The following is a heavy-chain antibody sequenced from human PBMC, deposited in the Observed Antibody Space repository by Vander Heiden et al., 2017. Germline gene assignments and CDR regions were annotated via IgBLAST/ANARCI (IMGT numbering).Heavy chain of an antibody. CDR3: ARQMRSTMDSAFLF. D-gene: IGHD2-8*01. V-gene: IGHV1-18*04. J-gene: IGHJ3*01. CDR2: ISIYSGDT. Sequence: QVVLPQSEREANQPGASVNASCKTPAYPSPTYDTRWVRRGSGQGLEWMGWISIYSGDTNYAQKFQGRVTMTTDTSTGTAYMELTGLRPDDTAVYYCARQMRSTMDSAFLFWGQETKVTVSS. CDR1: AYPSPTYD.